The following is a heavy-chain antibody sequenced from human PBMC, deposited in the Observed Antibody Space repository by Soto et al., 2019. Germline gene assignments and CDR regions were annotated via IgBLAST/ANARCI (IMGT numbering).Heavy chain of an antibody. Sequence: EVQLVESGGGLVQPGRSLRLSCAASRFTFDDYAMHWVRQAPGKGLEWVSGISWNSASMDYADSVKDRFSISRDNAENSLYLQMNILKIEDTAFYYCARSFSDSYYDLDFWGQGTLVTVSS. CDR1: RFTFDDYA. J-gene: IGHJ4*02. V-gene: IGHV3-9*01. D-gene: IGHD1-26*01. CDR3: ARSFSDSYYDLDF. CDR2: ISWNSASM.